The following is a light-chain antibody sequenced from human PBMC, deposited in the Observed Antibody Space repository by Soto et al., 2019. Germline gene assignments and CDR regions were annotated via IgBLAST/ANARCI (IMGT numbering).Light chain of an antibody. CDR3: SSYTTSSTYV. J-gene: IGLJ1*01. CDR1: SSDVGNYNR. V-gene: IGLV2-18*02. CDR2: DVS. Sequence: QSALTQPPSVSGSPGQSVAISRPGTSSDVGNYNRVSWYQQPPGTAPRLMIYDVSNRPSGVPDRFSGSKSGNTASLTISGLQADDEADYYCSSYTTSSTYVFGTGTKLTVL.